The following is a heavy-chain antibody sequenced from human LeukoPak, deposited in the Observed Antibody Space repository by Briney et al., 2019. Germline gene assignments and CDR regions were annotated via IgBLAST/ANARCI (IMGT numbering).Heavy chain of an antibody. Sequence: GGSLRLSCTASGVTVCNNFMAWVRQAPGKGLEWVSVIYSDGSTFYADSVKGRFVISRDNSKNTVSLQMNSLGADDTALYYCARRKRPPGAFDIWGQGTMVTVSS. CDR3: ARRKRPPGAFDI. V-gene: IGHV3-53*01. J-gene: IGHJ3*02. D-gene: IGHD6-25*01. CDR2: IYSDGST. CDR1: GVTVCNNF.